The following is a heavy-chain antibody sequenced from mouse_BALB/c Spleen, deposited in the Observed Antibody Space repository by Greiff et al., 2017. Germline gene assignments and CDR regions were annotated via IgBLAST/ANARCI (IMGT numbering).Heavy chain of an antibody. D-gene: IGHD3-3*01. V-gene: IGHV3-2*02. J-gene: IGHJ4*01. CDR2: ISYSGST. CDR1: GYSITSDYA. Sequence: EVKLVESGPGLVKPSQSLSLTCTVTGYSITSDYAWNWIRQFPGNKLEWMGYISYSGSTSYNPSLKSRISITRDTSKNQFFLQLNSVTTEDTATYYCARTVGDYAMDYWGQGTSVTVSS. CDR3: ARTVGDYAMDY.